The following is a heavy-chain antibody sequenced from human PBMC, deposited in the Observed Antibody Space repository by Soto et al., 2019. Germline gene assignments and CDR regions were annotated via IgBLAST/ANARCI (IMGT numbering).Heavy chain of an antibody. CDR1: GYTFTSYG. CDR3: AREGSSGWYNQNWFDP. Sequence: QVQLVQSGAEVKKPGASVNVSCKASGYTFTSYGISWVRPAPGQGLEWMGWISAYNGNTNYAQKLQGRVTMTTDTSTSTAYMELSSLRSDDTAVYYCAREGSSGWYNQNWFDPWGQGTMVTVSS. V-gene: IGHV1-18*01. J-gene: IGHJ5*02. CDR2: ISAYNGNT. D-gene: IGHD6-19*01.